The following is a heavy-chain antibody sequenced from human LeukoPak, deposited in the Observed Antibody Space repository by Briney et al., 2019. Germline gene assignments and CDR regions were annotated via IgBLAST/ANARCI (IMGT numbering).Heavy chain of an antibody. V-gene: IGHV4-59*01. CDR2: IYYSGST. J-gene: IGHJ6*02. CDR3: ARDGWYYDSSGPQGNGMDV. Sequence: SETLSLTCTVSGGSISSYYWSWIRQPPGKGLEWIGSIYYSGSTNYNPSLKSRVTISVDTSKNQFSLKLSSVTAADTAVYYCARDGWYYDSSGPQGNGMDVWGQGTTVTVSS. D-gene: IGHD3-22*01. CDR1: GGSISSYY.